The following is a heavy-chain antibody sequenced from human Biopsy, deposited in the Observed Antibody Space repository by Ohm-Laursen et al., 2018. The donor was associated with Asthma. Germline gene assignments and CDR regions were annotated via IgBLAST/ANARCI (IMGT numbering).Heavy chain of an antibody. V-gene: IGHV3-7*01. CDR3: ARTFHFWSPYHAEHYQL. J-gene: IGHJ1*01. D-gene: IGHD3-3*02. CDR2: IKHDGSEK. Sequence: SLRLSCAASGFTFGDYWMSWVRQVPGKGPEWVANIKHDGSEKNHVDSLKGRFTISRDNAENSLYLQMNSLRAEDTAVYYCARTFHFWSPYHAEHYQLWGQGTLVTVSS. CDR1: GFTFGDYW.